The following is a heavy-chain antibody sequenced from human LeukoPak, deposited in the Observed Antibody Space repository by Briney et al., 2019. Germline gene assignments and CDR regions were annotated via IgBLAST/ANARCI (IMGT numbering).Heavy chain of an antibody. Sequence: SSETLSLTCAVYGGSFSGNYWSWIRQPPGKGLEWIGEINHNGNTNYNPSLKSRVTISVDTSKNQFSLEPSSVTAADTAVYYSARVFPGHCSGTSCYVIDYWGQGTLVTVSS. D-gene: IGHD2-2*01. CDR1: GGSFSGNY. CDR2: INHNGNT. CDR3: ARVFPGHCSGTSCYVIDY. J-gene: IGHJ4*02. V-gene: IGHV4-34*01.